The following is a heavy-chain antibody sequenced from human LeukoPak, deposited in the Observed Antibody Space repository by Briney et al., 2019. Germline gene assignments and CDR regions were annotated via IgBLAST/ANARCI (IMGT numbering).Heavy chain of an antibody. D-gene: IGHD3-22*01. CDR2: ISSSGSTI. Sequence: GGSLRLSCAASGFTVSSYSMNWVRQAPGKGLEWVSYISSSGSTIYYADSVKGRFTISRDNAKNSLYLQMNSLRAEDTAVYYCARLDYDSSGYSYGFDPWGQGTLVTASA. V-gene: IGHV3-48*04. J-gene: IGHJ5*02. CDR3: ARLDYDSSGYSYGFDP. CDR1: GFTVSSYS.